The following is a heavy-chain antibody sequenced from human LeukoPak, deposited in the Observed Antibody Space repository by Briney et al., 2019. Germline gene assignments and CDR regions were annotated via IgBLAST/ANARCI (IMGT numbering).Heavy chain of an antibody. V-gene: IGHV4-59*08. J-gene: IGHJ4*02. CDR1: GASISSYY. Sequence: PSETLSLTCTVSGASISSYYWSWIRQPPGKGLGWIGYISYSGNTNYNPSLKSRVTLSVDTSKNHFSLKLRSVTAADTAVYYCAVTVDTAMAFDYWGQGTLVTVSS. D-gene: IGHD5-18*01. CDR3: AVTVDTAMAFDY. CDR2: ISYSGNT.